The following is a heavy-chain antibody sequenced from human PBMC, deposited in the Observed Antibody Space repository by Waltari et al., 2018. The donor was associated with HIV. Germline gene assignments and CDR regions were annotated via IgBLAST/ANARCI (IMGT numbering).Heavy chain of an antibody. CDR2: IYWNDDK. Sequence: QITLKESGPTLVRPTQTLTLTCSFSGFSLSPPGVGVGWTRQSPGKALECLALIYWNDDKRYSPSLKSRLNITKDTSRNQVVLILTNMDPEDTATYYCAHILTHYDTNGHYWSPNGFDIWGQGTMVSVSS. CDR1: GFSLSPPGVG. D-gene: IGHD3-22*01. CDR3: AHILTHYDTNGHYWSPNGFDI. J-gene: IGHJ3*02. V-gene: IGHV2-5*01.